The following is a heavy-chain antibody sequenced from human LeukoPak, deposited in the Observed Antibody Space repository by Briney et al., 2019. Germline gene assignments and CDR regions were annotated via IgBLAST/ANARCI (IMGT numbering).Heavy chain of an antibody. CDR2: IIPIFGTA. Sequence: GASVKVSCKASGGTFSSYAIRWVRQAPGQGLEWMGGIIPIFGTANYAQKFQGRVTITADESTSTAYMELSSLRSEDTAVYYCAREHNRLDYHDSRGYSFDYWGQGTLVTVSS. CDR1: GGTFSSYA. J-gene: IGHJ4*02. CDR3: AREHNRLDYHDSRGYSFDY. V-gene: IGHV1-69*13. D-gene: IGHD3-22*01.